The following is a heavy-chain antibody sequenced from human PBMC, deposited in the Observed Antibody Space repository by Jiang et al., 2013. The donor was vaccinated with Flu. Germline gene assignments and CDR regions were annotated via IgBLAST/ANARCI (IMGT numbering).Heavy chain of an antibody. CDR2: IDWDGYK. CDR3: ARILDSNYRRGLYMDV. Sequence: KPTQTLTLTCTFSGFSLSTTGMCVSWIRQSPGKALEWLALIDWDGYKYYNTFLKTRLTISKDTSKNQVVLTMTNMDPVDTATYYCARILDSNYRRGLYMDVWGKGTTVTVSS. D-gene: IGHD4-11*01. CDR1: GFSLSTTGMC. V-gene: IGHV2-70*01. J-gene: IGHJ6*03.